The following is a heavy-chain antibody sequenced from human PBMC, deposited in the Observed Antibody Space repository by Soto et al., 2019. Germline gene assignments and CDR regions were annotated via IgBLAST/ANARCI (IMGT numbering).Heavy chain of an antibody. CDR1: GGTFSSYA. V-gene: IGHV1-69*13. D-gene: IGHD3-9*01. CDR2: IIPIFGTA. J-gene: IGHJ5*02. CDR3: ARGPLRYFDNRPVRQHWFDP. Sequence: SVKVSCKASGGTFSSYAISWVRQAPGQGLEWMGGIIPIFGTANYAQKFQGRVTITADESTSTAYMELSGLRSEDTAVYYCARGPLRYFDNRPVRQHWFDPWGQGTLVTVSS.